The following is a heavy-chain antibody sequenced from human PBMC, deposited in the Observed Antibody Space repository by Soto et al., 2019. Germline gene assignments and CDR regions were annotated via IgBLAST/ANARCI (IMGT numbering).Heavy chain of an antibody. D-gene: IGHD2-21*01. CDR1: GGSISSDYW. CDR3: ARGIQMWSQVYYGMDV. CDR2: IFHSGST. Sequence: QVQLQESDPGVVKPSGTLSLTCGVSGGSISSDYWWAWVRQSPGRGLEWIGEIFHSGSTDYNPSLESRVTMSVDIVNNHFSLKLMSVTAADTAVYYCARGIQMWSQVYYGMDVWGQGTTVTVSS. V-gene: IGHV4-4*02. J-gene: IGHJ6*02.